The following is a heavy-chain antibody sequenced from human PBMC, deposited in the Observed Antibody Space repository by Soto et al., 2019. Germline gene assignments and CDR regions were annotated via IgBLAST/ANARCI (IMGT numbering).Heavy chain of an antibody. D-gene: IGHD2-2*01. CDR1: GFTFSSYS. J-gene: IGHJ5*02. CDR3: AREYCSSTSCLNWFDP. CDR2: ISSSSSTI. Sequence: PGGSLRLSGAASGFTFSSYSMNWVRQAPGKGLEWVSYISSSSSTIYYADSVKGRFTISRDNAKNSLYLQMNSLRAEDTAVYYCAREYCSSTSCLNWFDPWGQGTLVTVSS. V-gene: IGHV3-48*01.